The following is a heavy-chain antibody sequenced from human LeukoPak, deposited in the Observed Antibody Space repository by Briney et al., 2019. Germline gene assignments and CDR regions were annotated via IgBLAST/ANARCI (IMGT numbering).Heavy chain of an antibody. D-gene: IGHD3-10*01. Sequence: GGSLRLSCAASGFTFSSYGMHWVRQAPGKGLEWVPVISFDGSKKQYVDSVKGRFSFSRGHSKNTLYLQMNSLRAEDTAVYYCARDQGTYGPLDYWGQGTLVTVSS. V-gene: IGHV3-30*19. J-gene: IGHJ4*02. CDR2: ISFDGSKK. CDR1: GFTFSSYG. CDR3: ARDQGTYGPLDY.